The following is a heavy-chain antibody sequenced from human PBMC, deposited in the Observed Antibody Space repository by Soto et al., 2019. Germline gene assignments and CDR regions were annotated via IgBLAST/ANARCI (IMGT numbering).Heavy chain of an antibody. J-gene: IGHJ3*01. D-gene: IGHD3-16*01. Sequence: EVQLVESGGGLVQPGESLRLSCAASGFTFDYYWMHWVRQAPGKGLVWVSRVHSDGTTTTYADSVKGRFTISRDNARNTGSLQMSRLRAEATAIYYCARWDRGGCDLWGHGTVVTVSS. CDR2: VHSDGTTT. CDR3: ARWDRGGCDL. CDR1: GFTFDYYW. V-gene: IGHV3-74*01.